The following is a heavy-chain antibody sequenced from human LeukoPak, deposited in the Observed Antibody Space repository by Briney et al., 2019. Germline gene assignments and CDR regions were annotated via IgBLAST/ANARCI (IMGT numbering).Heavy chain of an antibody. CDR1: GYSFTDYW. J-gene: IGHJ4*02. D-gene: IGHD6-13*01. CDR2: IYPGDSDT. CDR3: ARHAKAYGSSCDY. Sequence: GESLKISCKASGYSFTDYWIVWVRQMPGKGLEWMGAIYPGDSDTRYSPSLDGQVTISADKSVSTTYLQWSSLQASDTAMYYCARHAKAYGSSCDYWGQGTLVTVSS. V-gene: IGHV5-51*01.